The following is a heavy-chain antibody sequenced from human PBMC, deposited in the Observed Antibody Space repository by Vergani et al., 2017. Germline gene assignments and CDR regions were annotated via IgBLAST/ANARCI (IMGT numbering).Heavy chain of an antibody. CDR1: GFTFSSYE. CDR3: AKTQLLLYGAPDY. CDR2: ISSSGSTI. Sequence: EVQLLESGGGLVQPGGSLRLSCAASGFTFSSYEMNWVRQAPGKGLEWVSYISSSGSTIYYADSVKGRFTISRDNSKNTLYLQMNSLRAEDTAVYYCAKTQLLLYGAPDYWGQGTLVTVSS. J-gene: IGHJ4*02. D-gene: IGHD2-2*02. V-gene: IGHV3-48*03.